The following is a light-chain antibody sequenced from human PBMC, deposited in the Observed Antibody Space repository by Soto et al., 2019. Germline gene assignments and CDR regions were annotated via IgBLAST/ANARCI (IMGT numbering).Light chain of an antibody. CDR2: DAS. Sequence: EIVLTQSPATLSLSPGERATLSCRASQSVSSYLAWYQQKPGQAPRLLIYDASNRATGIPARFSGSGSGTDLTLTICSLEPEDFAVYYCQQRSNWPGTFGQGTKLEIK. CDR3: QQRSNWPGT. V-gene: IGKV3-11*01. J-gene: IGKJ2*01. CDR1: QSVSSY.